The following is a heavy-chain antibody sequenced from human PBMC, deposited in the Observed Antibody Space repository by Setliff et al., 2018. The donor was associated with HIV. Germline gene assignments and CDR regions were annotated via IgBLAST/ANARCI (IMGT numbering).Heavy chain of an antibody. CDR2: IYYTGST. CDR3: ARVVVARPGRYYFDY. CDR1: GGSISSGDYY. Sequence: PSETLSLTCTVSGGSISSGDYYWSWIRQHPRKGLEWIGYIYYTGSTYYNPSLKSRVTISVDTSKNQFSLNLSSVTAADTAVYYCARVVVARPGRYYFDYWGQGTLVTVSS. V-gene: IGHV4-31*03. D-gene: IGHD6-6*01. J-gene: IGHJ4*02.